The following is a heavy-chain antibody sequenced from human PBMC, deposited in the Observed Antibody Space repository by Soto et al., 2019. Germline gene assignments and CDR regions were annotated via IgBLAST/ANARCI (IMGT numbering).Heavy chain of an antibody. J-gene: IGHJ5*02. D-gene: IGHD5-12*01. CDR1: GGSFSGYY. Sequence: SETLSLTCAVYGGSFSGYYWTWIRQPPGTGLEWIGEINHSGSTNYDPSLKSRVTNSLDRSKNHFSLTLGSVTAADTGIYYCASNPRIGFIGYESSWGQGTLVTVSS. V-gene: IGHV4-34*01. CDR3: ASNPRIGFIGYESS. CDR2: INHSGST.